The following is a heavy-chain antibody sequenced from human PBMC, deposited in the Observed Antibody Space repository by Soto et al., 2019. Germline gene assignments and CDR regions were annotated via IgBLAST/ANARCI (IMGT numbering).Heavy chain of an antibody. CDR1: GFTFSSHG. CDR2: IWYDGSNK. J-gene: IGHJ6*02. Sequence: LRLSCAAPGFTFSSHGMHWVRQAPRKGPERVAVIWYDGSNKYYEDPVKGRFTISRDTSKNTLYLQLNNLRAEDTAVYYCAEGAGGPRASDDFWSGSYYYYYYGMDVWGRGTTVTVSS. CDR3: AEGAGGPRASDDFWSGSYYYYYYGMDV. D-gene: IGHD3-3*01. V-gene: IGHV3-33*06.